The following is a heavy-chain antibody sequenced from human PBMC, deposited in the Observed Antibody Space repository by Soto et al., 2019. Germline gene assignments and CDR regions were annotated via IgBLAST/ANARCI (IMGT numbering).Heavy chain of an antibody. Sequence: DVQLVESGGGLIQPGESLRLSCATFGLTISGKKYVAWVRQAPGKGLEWVSALYDVDGSFYADSVTGRFTTSSDSSKTTVYLQMNDLRPDDTAVYYCATWHEREHAFDVWGQGTTVTISS. J-gene: IGHJ3*01. CDR2: LYDVDGS. V-gene: IGHV3-53*01. CDR3: ATWHEREHAFDV. D-gene: IGHD1-1*01. CDR1: GLTISGKKY.